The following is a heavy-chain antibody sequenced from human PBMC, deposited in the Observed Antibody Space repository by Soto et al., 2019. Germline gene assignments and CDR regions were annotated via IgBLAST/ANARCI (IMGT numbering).Heavy chain of an antibody. CDR1: GGTFSSYA. J-gene: IGHJ5*02. D-gene: IGHD6-19*01. V-gene: IGHV1-69*06. CDR3: ARDWTVAGTRNWFDP. CDR2: IIPIFGTA. Sequence: ASVKVSCKASGGTFSSYALRWVRPAPGQGLELMGGIIPIFGTANYAQKFQGRVTITADTSTSTAYMELRSLRSDDTAVYYCARDWTVAGTRNWFDPWGQGTLVTVSS.